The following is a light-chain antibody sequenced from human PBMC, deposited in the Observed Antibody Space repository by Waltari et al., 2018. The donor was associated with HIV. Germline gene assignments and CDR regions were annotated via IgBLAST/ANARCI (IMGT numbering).Light chain of an antibody. Sequence: IQMTQSPSSVSPSVCNRLTITCRASQSIGRWLVWYQPTPGKAPKLLIYAASTLQTGVPSRFSGSGSGTSFTLTISSLQPEDVATYYCQQDSSLPLKFGEGTKVEIK. CDR1: QSIGRW. CDR3: QQDSSLPLK. CDR2: AAS. V-gene: IGKV1-12*01. J-gene: IGKJ4*02.